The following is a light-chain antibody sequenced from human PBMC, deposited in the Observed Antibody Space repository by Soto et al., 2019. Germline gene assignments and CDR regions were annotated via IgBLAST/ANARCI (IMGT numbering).Light chain of an antibody. Sequence: EVVMTQSPASLSASPGERVTLSCRASQSVSNYLAWYQQKPGQAPRLLIYDASNRATGIPARFSGSRSGAEFTLTINSLQSEDFAVYYCQPYNNWPLTFGGGTKVDIK. CDR3: QPYNNWPLT. CDR2: DAS. V-gene: IGKV3D-15*01. CDR1: QSVSNY. J-gene: IGKJ4*01.